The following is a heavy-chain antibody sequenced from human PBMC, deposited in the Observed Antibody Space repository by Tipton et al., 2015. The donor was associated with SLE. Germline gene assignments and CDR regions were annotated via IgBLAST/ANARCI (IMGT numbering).Heavy chain of an antibody. CDR1: GGSISSSSYY. V-gene: IGHV4-61*05. J-gene: IGHJ4*02. Sequence: TLSLTCTVSGGSISSSSYYWSWIRQPPGKGLEWIGYIYYSGSTNYNPYLKSRVTISVDTSKNQFSLRLSSVTAADTAVYYCARSSSGYYVDYWGQGTLVTVSS. CDR3: ARSSSGYYVDY. D-gene: IGHD3-22*01. CDR2: IYYSGST.